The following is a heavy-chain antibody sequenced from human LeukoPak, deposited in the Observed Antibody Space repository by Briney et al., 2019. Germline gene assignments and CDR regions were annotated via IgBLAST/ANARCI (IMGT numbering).Heavy chain of an antibody. D-gene: IGHD6-13*01. CDR2: ISYDGSNK. CDR1: GFTFSSYG. J-gene: IGHJ3*02. Sequence: GGSLRLSCAASGFTFSSYGMHWVRQAPGKGLELVAVISYDGSNKYYAVCVKGRFTIYRENSKNTLYLQMNSLRAEDTAVYYCASEGIAAAADIWGQGTMVTVSS. CDR3: ASEGIAAAADI. V-gene: IGHV3-30*03.